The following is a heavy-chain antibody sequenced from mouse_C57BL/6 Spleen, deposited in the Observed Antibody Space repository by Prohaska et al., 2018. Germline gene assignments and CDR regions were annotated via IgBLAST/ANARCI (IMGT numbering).Heavy chain of an antibody. J-gene: IGHJ1*03. D-gene: IGHD2-2*01. CDR2: TNPNNGGT. CDR3: AGRTGWLRRGYWYFDV. Sequence: HGKRLPWTGDTNPNNGGTIYNQKFKGKTTLTVDKSASTAYMELRSLTSEDTPVYYCAGRTGWLRRGYWYFDVWGTGTTVTVSS. V-gene: IGHV1-18*01.